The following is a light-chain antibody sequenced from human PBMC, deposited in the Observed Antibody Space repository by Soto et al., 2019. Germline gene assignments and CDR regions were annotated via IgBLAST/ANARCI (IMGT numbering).Light chain of an antibody. CDR1: QSVSSSY. Sequence: EIVLTQSPGTLSLSPGERATLSCRASQSVSSSYLAWYQQKPGQAPRLLIYGASSRPTGIPDRFSGSGSGTDFTLTISRLEPEDFAVYYCQQYAGTFGQGTKVEIK. CDR3: QQYAGT. CDR2: GAS. V-gene: IGKV3-20*01. J-gene: IGKJ1*01.